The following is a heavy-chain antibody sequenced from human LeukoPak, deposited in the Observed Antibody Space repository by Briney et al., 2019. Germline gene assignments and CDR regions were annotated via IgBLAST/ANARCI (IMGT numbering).Heavy chain of an antibody. J-gene: IGHJ4*02. CDR1: GFTFSSYA. V-gene: IGHV3-30-3*01. CDR2: ISYDGSNK. CDR3: ARDPMPAAAGSYFDY. Sequence: PRGSLRLSCAASGFTFSSYAMHWVRQAPGKGLEWVAVISYDGSNKYYADSVKGRFTISRDNSKNTLYLQMNSLRAEDTAVYYCARDPMPAAAGSYFDYWGQGTLVTVSS. D-gene: IGHD6-13*01.